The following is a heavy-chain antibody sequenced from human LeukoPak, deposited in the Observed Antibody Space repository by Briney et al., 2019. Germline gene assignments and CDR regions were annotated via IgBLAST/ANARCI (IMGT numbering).Heavy chain of an antibody. J-gene: IGHJ4*02. Sequence: ASVKVSCKASGYTFTGYYMHWVRQAPGQGLEWMGWINPNSGGTNYAQKLQGRVTMTTDTSTSTAYMELRSLRSDDTTVYYCARDLVRQDYYGSGGYWGQGTLVTVSS. D-gene: IGHD3-10*01. CDR1: GYTFTGYY. CDR3: ARDLVRQDYYGSGGY. CDR2: INPNSGGT. V-gene: IGHV1-2*02.